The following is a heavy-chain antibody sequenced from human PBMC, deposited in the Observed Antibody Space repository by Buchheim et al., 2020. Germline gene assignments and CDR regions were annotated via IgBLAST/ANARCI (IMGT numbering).Heavy chain of an antibody. J-gene: IGHJ4*02. CDR1: GFTFSSYG. V-gene: IGHV3-30*18. D-gene: IGHD2-15*01. CDR3: AKGHRVVVAATPVDH. CDR2: ISYDGNNK. Sequence: QVQLVESGGGVVQPGRSLRLSCAASGFTFSSYGMHWVRQAPGKGLEWVAVISYDGNNKYYADSVKGRFTISRDNSKNTLHLQMNSLRAEDTAVYYCAKGHRVVVAATPVDHWGQGTL.